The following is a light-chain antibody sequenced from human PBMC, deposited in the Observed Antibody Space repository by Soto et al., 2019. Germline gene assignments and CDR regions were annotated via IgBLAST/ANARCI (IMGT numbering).Light chain of an antibody. CDR2: GAF. CDR1: QSISGS. V-gene: IGKV1-39*01. Sequence: DIQMTQSPSSLSALVGDRVTITCRASQSISGSLNWHQSKPGKAPKLLIYGAFTLHSGVPSRFSGSGSGTDYTLTISNLQLEDFASYYCQQTYRTPLTFGGGTKVEIK. CDR3: QQTYRTPLT. J-gene: IGKJ4*01.